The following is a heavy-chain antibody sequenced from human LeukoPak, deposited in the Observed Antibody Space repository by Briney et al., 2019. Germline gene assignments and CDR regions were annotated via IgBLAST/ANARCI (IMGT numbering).Heavy chain of an antibody. D-gene: IGHD6-13*01. CDR1: GFTFSSYA. CDR3: AKDRRVAAAGTYYYYYMDV. Sequence: PGGSLRLSCAASGFTFSSYAMSWVRQAPGKGLEWVSAISGSGGSTYYADSVKGRFTISRDNSKNTLYLQMNSLRAEDTAVYYCAKDRRVAAAGTYYYYYMDVWGKGTTVTVSS. CDR2: ISGSGGST. J-gene: IGHJ6*03. V-gene: IGHV3-23*01.